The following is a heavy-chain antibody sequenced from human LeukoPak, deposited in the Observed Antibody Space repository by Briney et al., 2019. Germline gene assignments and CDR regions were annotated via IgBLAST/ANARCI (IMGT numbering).Heavy chain of an antibody. V-gene: IGHV1-18*01. CDR3: ARSRWLQLPGDY. Sequence: ASVKVSCKASGYTFSSYGISWVRQAPGQGLEWMGWISAYNGDTKYAQNLQGRVTMTTDTSTSTAYMELRSLRSDDTAVYYCARSRWLQLPGDYWGQGTPVTVSS. J-gene: IGHJ4*02. CDR1: GYTFSSYG. CDR2: ISAYNGDT. D-gene: IGHD5-24*01.